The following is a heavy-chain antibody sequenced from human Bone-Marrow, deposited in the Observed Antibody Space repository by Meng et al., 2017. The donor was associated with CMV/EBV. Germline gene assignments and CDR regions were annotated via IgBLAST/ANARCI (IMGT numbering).Heavy chain of an antibody. Sequence: GGSLRLSCAASGFTFSSYSMNWVRQAPGKGLEWVSSISSSSSYIYYADSVKGRFTISRDNAKNSLYLQMNSLRAEDTAVYYCAGDVRFLDGFSKGGYLDFWGPGTLVTVSS. D-gene: IGHD3/OR15-3a*01. J-gene: IGHJ4*02. CDR2: ISSSSSYI. CDR3: AGDVRFLDGFSKGGYLDF. CDR1: GFTFSSYS. V-gene: IGHV3-21*01.